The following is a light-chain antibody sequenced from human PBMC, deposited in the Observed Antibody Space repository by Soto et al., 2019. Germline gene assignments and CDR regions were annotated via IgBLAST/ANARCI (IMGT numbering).Light chain of an antibody. Sequence: DIVMTQSPDSLAVSLGERATINCKSSQSVLYSSNNKNYLAWYQQKPGQPPKLLIYWASTRESGVPDRFSGSWSGTDFTLTISSLQAEDVAVYYCQQYYSTPLITFGQGTRLEIK. V-gene: IGKV4-1*01. CDR2: WAS. CDR1: QSVLYSSNNKNY. CDR3: QQYYSTPLIT. J-gene: IGKJ5*01.